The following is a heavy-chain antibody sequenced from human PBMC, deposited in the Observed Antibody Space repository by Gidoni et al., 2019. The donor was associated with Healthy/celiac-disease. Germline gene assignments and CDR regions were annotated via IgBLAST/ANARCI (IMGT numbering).Heavy chain of an antibody. CDR3: ARHSQAVAGTGGFDY. Sequence: EVQLVQSGAEVKKPGESLKISCKGYGYSFTSYWIGWVRQLPGKGLEWMGIIYPGDSDTRYSPSFQGQVTISADKSISTAYLQWSSLKASDTAMYYCARHSQAVAGTGGFDYWGQGTLVTVSS. CDR1: GYSFTSYW. CDR2: IYPGDSDT. V-gene: IGHV5-51*01. J-gene: IGHJ4*02. D-gene: IGHD6-19*01.